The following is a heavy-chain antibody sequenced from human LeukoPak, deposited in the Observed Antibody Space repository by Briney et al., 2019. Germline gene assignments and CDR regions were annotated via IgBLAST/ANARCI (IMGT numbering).Heavy chain of an antibody. CDR1: GFTFSRYA. V-gene: IGHV3-30-3*01. Sequence: GGSLRLSCAASGFTFSRYAMHWVRQAPGKGLEWVAVISYDGSNKYYADSVKGRFTISRDNSKNTLYLQMNSLRAEDTAIYYCAKAGGNSFFDYWGQGTLVTVSS. D-gene: IGHD1-7*01. J-gene: IGHJ4*02. CDR3: AKAGGNSFFDY. CDR2: ISYDGSNK.